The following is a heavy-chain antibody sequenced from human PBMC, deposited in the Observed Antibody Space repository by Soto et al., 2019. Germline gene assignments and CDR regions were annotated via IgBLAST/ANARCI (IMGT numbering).Heavy chain of an antibody. CDR2: IRGSGGTT. Sequence: EVQLLESGGGLVQPGRSLRLSCAASGFTFSNYAMSWVRQAPGQGLDWVSAIRGSGGTTYYADSVKGRFTISRDNSKNTLFLQMNSLRAADAAVYYCAKFFVETGSNSGWPWSFHYWGQGTLVTVSS. CDR1: GFTFSNYA. V-gene: IGHV3-23*01. CDR3: AKFFVETGSNSGWPWSFHY. D-gene: IGHD6-25*01. J-gene: IGHJ4*02.